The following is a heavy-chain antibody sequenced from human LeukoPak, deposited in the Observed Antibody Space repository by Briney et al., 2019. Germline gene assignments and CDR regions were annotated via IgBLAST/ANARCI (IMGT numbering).Heavy chain of an antibody. V-gene: IGHV4-34*01. D-gene: IGHD2-15*01. J-gene: IGHJ4*02. CDR1: GGSFSGYY. Sequence: SETLSHTCAVYGGSFSGYYWSWIRQPPGKGLEWIGEINHSGSTNYNPSLKSRVTISVDTSKNQFSLKLSSVTAADTAVYYCARGGPYYSGGSCYGYYFDYWGQGTLVTVSS. CDR2: INHSGST. CDR3: ARGGPYYSGGSCYGYYFDY.